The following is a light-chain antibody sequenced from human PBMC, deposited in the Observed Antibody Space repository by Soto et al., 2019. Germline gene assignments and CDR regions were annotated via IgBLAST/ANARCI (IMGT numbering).Light chain of an antibody. CDR2: AAF. CDR3: LHYNDWPRWT. J-gene: IGKJ1*01. V-gene: IGKV3D-15*01. Sequence: VLTQSPGTLSLSPGERASLSCRASQNVTSTYLAWYQQRPGQPPRLLIYAAFSRATGVPDRFSASVSGTEFTLTISSLQSEDFAVYYCLHYNDWPRWTFGQGTKVEV. CDR1: QNVTSTY.